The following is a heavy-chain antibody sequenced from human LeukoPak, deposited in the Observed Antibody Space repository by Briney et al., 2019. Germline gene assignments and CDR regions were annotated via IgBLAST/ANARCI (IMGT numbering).Heavy chain of an antibody. CDR1: GFTFSNAW. CDR3: TCRSPPRDY. CDR2: IKTKTDGGTT. J-gene: IGHJ4*02. Sequence: GGSLRLSCAASGFTFSNAWMTWVRQAPGKGLEWVARIKTKTDGGTTDYSAPVKGRFSISRDDSKNTLYLQMKSLKTEDTGVYYCTCRSPPRDYWGQGTLVTVSS. V-gene: IGHV3-15*01.